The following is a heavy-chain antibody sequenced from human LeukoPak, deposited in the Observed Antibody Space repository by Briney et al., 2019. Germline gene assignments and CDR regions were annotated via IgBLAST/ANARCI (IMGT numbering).Heavy chain of an antibody. CDR2: IRSKAYGGTT. J-gene: IGHJ3*02. CDR1: GFTFSTYG. V-gene: IGHV3-49*04. Sequence: PGGSLRLSCAASGFTFSTYGMHWVRQAPGKGLEWVGFIRSKAYGGTTEYAASVKGRFTISRDDSKSIAYLQMNSLKTEDTAVYYCTRGRYDFWSGYGHDAFDIWGQGTMVTVSS. CDR3: TRGRYDFWSGYGHDAFDI. D-gene: IGHD3-3*01.